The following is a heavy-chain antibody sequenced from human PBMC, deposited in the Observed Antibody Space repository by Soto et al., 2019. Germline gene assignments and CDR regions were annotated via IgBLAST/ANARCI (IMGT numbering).Heavy chain of an antibody. CDR1: GFTFNIAA. Sequence: GGSLRLSCAASGFTFNIAAIHWVRQASGKGLEWVGLIRNKAYGYATAYAASVRGRITVSRDDSKSMAFLEMNSLRAEDTAVYYCVRDMQLWRLDSWGQGTLVTVSS. CDR2: IRNKAYGYAT. V-gene: IGHV3-73*01. D-gene: IGHD2-15*01. CDR3: VRDMQLWRLDS. J-gene: IGHJ4*02.